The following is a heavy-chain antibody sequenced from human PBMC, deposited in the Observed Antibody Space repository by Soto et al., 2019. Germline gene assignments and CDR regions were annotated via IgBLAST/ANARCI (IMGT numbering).Heavy chain of an antibody. CDR3: ARDTGSYYDYVWGSDRSTYFDY. D-gene: IGHD3-16*02. CDR1: GFTFSSYG. V-gene: IGHV3-33*01. CDR2: IWYDGSTK. Sequence: GGSLRLSCAASGFTFSSYGMHWVRQAPGKGLEWVAVIWYDGSTKYYADSVKGRFTISRDKSKNTLYLQMNSLRAEDTAVYYCARDTGSYYDYVWGSDRSTYFDYWGQGTLVTVSS. J-gene: IGHJ4*02.